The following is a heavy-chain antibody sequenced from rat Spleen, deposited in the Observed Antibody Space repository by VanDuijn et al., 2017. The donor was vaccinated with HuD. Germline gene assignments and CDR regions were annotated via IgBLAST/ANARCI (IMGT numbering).Heavy chain of an antibody. D-gene: IGHD1-6*01. CDR1: GFSLTSYG. Sequence: QVQLKESGPDLVQPSQTLSLTCTVSGFSLTSYGVSWVRQPPGKGLEWIAGISSGGNTYHNSVFRSRLSISRDTSKSQVFLTMNSLQTEDTAMYFCARWKYTTDWFGYWGQGTLVTVSS. CDR2: ISSGGNT. V-gene: IGHV2S8*01. CDR3: ARWKYTTDWFGY. J-gene: IGHJ3*01.